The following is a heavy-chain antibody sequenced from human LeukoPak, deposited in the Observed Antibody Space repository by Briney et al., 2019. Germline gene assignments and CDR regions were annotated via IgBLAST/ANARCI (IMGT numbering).Heavy chain of an antibody. J-gene: IGHJ6*02. CDR1: GDTFSPYS. Sequence: SVRVSCKASGDTFSPYSISWVRQTPGQGLEWMGRIIPMFGVANYSRKSQGRDTITADKSTSTAYMKLSSLRSDDTAVYYWARAPRISINGVTTYYYYGMDVWGQGTTVTVSS. D-gene: IGHD1-20*01. CDR2: IIPMFGVA. V-gene: IGHV1-69*04. CDR3: ARAPRISINGVTTYYYYGMDV.